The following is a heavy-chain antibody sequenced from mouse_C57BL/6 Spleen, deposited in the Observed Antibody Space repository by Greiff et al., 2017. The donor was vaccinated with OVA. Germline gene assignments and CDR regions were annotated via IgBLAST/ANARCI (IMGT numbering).Heavy chain of an antibody. D-gene: IGHD2-3*01. J-gene: IGHJ2*01. V-gene: IGHV1-50*01. Sequence: QVQLQQPGAELVKPGASVKLSCKASGYTFTSYWMQWVKQRPGQGLEWIGEIDPSDSYTNYNQKFEGKATLTVDTSSSTAYMQLSSLTSEDSAVYYCARSDGLDYWGQGTTLTVSS. CDR3: ARSDGLDY. CDR2: IDPSDSYT. CDR1: GYTFTSYW.